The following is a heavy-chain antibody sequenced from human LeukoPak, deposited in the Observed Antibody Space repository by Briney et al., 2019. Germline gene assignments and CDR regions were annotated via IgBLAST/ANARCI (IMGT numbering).Heavy chain of an antibody. J-gene: IGHJ4*02. CDR1: GFTFSSYA. CDR2: ISGSGDNT. CDR3: AKGSYYDSSGSFYFDY. Sequence: GGSLRLSCAASGFTFSSYAMSWVRQAPGKGLEWVSGISGSGDNTYYADSVKGRFTISRDNSKNTLYVQVNSLGTDDTAAYYCAKGSYYDSSGSFYFDYWGQGTLVTVSS. V-gene: IGHV3-23*01. D-gene: IGHD3-22*01.